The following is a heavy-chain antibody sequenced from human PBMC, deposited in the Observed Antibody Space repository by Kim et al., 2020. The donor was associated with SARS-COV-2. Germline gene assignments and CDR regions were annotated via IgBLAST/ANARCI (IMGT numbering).Heavy chain of an antibody. Sequence: GGSLRLSCAASGFTFSNYAMSWVRQAPGKGLEWVSTITGSGGSTYYADSVKGRFTISRDNSKNTLCLQMNSLRAEDTAVYYCAKRGYYYDSSAYYYFDYWGQGTLVTVSS. CDR3: AKRGYYYDSSAYYYFDY. CDR2: ITGSGGST. J-gene: IGHJ4*02. CDR1: GFTFSNYA. V-gene: IGHV3-23*01. D-gene: IGHD3-22*01.